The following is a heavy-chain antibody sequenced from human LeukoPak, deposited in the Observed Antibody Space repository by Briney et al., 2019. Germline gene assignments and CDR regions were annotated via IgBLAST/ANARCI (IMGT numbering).Heavy chain of an antibody. J-gene: IGHJ4*02. D-gene: IGHD5-24*01. V-gene: IGHV3-74*01. Sequence: GGSLRLSCAASGFSVYKYWMHWVRQAPGKGQVWVSRINSDGATTNYADSVKGRFTISRDSAENTLYLQMNSLRFEDTAVYYCVRAQDGYNSLYFDYWGQGALVTVSS. CDR2: INSDGATT. CDR1: GFSVYKYW. CDR3: VRAQDGYNSLYFDY.